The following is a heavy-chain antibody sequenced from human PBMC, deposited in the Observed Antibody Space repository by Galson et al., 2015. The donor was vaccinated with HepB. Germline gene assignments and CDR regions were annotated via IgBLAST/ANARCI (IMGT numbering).Heavy chain of an antibody. Sequence: SLRLSCAASGFTFSSYGMHWVRQAPGKGLEWVAVISYDGSNKYYADSVKGRFTISRDNSKNTLYLQMNSLRAEDTAVYYCAKALGGNSTPYFDYWGQGTLVTVSS. V-gene: IGHV3-30*18. CDR1: GFTFSSYG. CDR2: ISYDGSNK. D-gene: IGHD4-23*01. CDR3: AKALGGNSTPYFDY. J-gene: IGHJ4*02.